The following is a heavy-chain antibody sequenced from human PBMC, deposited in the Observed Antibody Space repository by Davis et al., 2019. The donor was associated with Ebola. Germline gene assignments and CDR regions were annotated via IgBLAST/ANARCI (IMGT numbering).Heavy chain of an antibody. CDR3: ARGYWHFDL. J-gene: IGHJ2*01. CDR2: IYPGDSDT. Sequence: GGSLRLSCKGSGYNFTSYWIGWVRQMPGKGLEWMGIIYPGDSDTRYSPSFQGQVTISADKSISTAYLQWNSLEASDTALYYCARGYWHFDLWGRGTLVTVSS. CDR1: GYNFTSYW. V-gene: IGHV5-51*01.